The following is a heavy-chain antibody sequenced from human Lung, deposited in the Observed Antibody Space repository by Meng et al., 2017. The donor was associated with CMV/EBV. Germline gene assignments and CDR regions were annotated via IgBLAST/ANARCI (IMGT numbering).Heavy chain of an antibody. V-gene: IGHV1-2*02. CDR3: ARDVRRGSSSWVDY. Sequence: ASVXVSCKASGYTFTAYYLHWVRQAPGQGLEWMGWINPNTGGTNYAQKFQGRVTMTRDTSISTAYMELSRLRSDDTAVYYCARDVRRGSSSWVDYWGQGTLVTVSS. D-gene: IGHD6-13*01. CDR1: GYTFTAYY. CDR2: INPNTGGT. J-gene: IGHJ4*02.